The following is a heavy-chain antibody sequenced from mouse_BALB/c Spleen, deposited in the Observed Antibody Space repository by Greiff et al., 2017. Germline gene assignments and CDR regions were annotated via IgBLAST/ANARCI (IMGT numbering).Heavy chain of an antibody. CDR1: GYAFTNYL. CDR3: ARSYYRYDGYYFDY. V-gene: IGHV1-54*01. Sequence: QVQLQQSGAELVRPGTSVKVSCKASGYAFTNYLIEWVKQRPGQGLEWIGVINPGSGGTNYNEKFKGKATLTADKSSSTAYMQLSSLTSDDSAVYFCARSYYRYDGYYFDYWGQGTTLTVSS. D-gene: IGHD2-14*01. J-gene: IGHJ2*01. CDR2: INPGSGGT.